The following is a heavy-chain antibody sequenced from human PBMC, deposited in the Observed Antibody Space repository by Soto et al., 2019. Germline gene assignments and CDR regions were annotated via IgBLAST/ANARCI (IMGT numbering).Heavy chain of an antibody. CDR1: GGSVSSGSYY. D-gene: IGHD5-12*01. J-gene: IGHJ4*02. CDR2: IYYSGST. Sequence: SETLSLTCTVSGGSVSSGSYYWSWIRQPPGKGLEWIGYIYYSGSTNYNPSLKSRVTISVDTSKNQFSLKLSSVTAADTAVFFCAGKGYGGYDVRGGFDYGGGGTLVTVSS. CDR3: AGKGYGGYDVRGGFDY. V-gene: IGHV4-61*01.